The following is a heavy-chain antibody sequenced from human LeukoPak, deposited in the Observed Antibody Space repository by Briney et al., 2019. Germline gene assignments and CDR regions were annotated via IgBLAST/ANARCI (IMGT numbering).Heavy chain of an antibody. Sequence: SETLSLTCTVSGGSISSGNYYWSWIRQPAGTGLEWIGRFHTSGSTNYNPSLKSRVTILVDTSKSQFSLKLTSVTAADTAVYYCARVDGSCSGGSCPSGNWFDPWGQGTLVTVSS. J-gene: IGHJ5*02. CDR3: ARVDGSCSGGSCPSGNWFDP. CDR2: FHTSGST. D-gene: IGHD2-15*01. V-gene: IGHV4-61*02. CDR1: GGSISSGNYY.